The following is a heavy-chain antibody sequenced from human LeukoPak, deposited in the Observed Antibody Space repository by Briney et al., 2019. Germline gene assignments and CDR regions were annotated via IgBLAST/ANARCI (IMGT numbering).Heavy chain of an antibody. J-gene: IGHJ4*02. Sequence: PETLSLTCTVSGGSISSNYWSWIRQPPGKGLEWIGYIYYSGSTSYNPSLKSRVTISLDTSKNQFSLKLSSVTAAADTAVYYCARDRGSSGWFYFDSWGQGTLVTVSS. CDR2: IYYSGST. D-gene: IGHD3-22*01. V-gene: IGHV4-59*01. CDR1: GGSISSNY. CDR3: ARDRGSSGWFYFDS.